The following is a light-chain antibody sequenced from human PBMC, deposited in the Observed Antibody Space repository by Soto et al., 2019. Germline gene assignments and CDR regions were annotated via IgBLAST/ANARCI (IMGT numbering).Light chain of an antibody. CDR3: QQYNTYST. J-gene: IGKJ5*01. V-gene: IGKV1-5*01. CDR2: DAS. Sequence: DIQRTQSPSTLSASLGYSVTITCRASQSISSWLAWYQQKPGKAPKLLIYDASSLKSGVPSRFSGNGSGTEFTLTISSLQPDDFATYYCQQYNTYSTFGQGTRLEIK. CDR1: QSISSW.